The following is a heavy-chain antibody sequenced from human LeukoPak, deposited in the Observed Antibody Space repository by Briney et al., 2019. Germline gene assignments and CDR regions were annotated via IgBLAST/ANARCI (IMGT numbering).Heavy chain of an antibody. CDR1: GFTFTDYY. V-gene: IGHV3-11*01. CDR2: VSQSGSTI. CDR3: AREGHIYGSDY. D-gene: IGHD3-10*01. Sequence: PGGSLRLSCTASGFTFTDYYMSWIRQAPGRGLEWLSYVSQSGSTIYYADSVKGRFTFSRDNGKNSLYLQMNSLRAEDTGMYYCAREGHIYGSDYWGQGTLVTVSS. J-gene: IGHJ4*02.